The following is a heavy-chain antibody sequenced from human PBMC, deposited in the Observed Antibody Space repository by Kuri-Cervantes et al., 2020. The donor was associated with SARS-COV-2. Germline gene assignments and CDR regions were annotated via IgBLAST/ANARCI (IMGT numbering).Heavy chain of an antibody. CDR3: TTLIDY. J-gene: IGHJ4*02. CDR2: IRYDGSNK. CDR1: GFTFSSYS. V-gene: IGHV3-30*02. Sequence: GGSLRLSCAASGFTFSSYSMNWVRQAPGKGLEWVAFIRYDGSNKYYADSVKGRFTISRDNSKNTLYLQMNSLRAEDTAVYYCTTLIDYWGQGALVTVSS.